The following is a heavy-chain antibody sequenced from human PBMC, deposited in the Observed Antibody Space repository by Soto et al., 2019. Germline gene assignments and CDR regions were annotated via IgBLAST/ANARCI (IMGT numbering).Heavy chain of an antibody. CDR2: IMPVFPTP. CDR3: ARAKDRLQLGGNYYYILDV. CDR1: GGTFSSSA. Sequence: QVQLEQSGAEVQKPGSSVKVSCKASGGTFSSSAFSWVRQAPGQGLEWMGGIMPVFPTPDYAQKFQDRVTITADASTSTTNMELKVLRSEDTAIYYCARAKDRLQLGGNYYYILDVWGQGTTVIVSS. J-gene: IGHJ6*02. D-gene: IGHD5-12*01. V-gene: IGHV1-69*12.